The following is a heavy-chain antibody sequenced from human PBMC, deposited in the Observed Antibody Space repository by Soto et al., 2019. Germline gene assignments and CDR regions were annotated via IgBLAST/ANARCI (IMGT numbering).Heavy chain of an antibody. Sequence: ESGGGLVQPGRSLRLSCAASGFTFDDYAMHWVRQAPGKGLEWVSGISWNSGSIGYADSVKGRFTISRDNAKNSLYLQMNSLRAEDTALYYCAKDIAAAGDYFDYWGQGTLVTVSS. CDR1: GFTFDDYA. D-gene: IGHD6-13*01. J-gene: IGHJ4*02. V-gene: IGHV3-9*01. CDR2: ISWNSGSI. CDR3: AKDIAAAGDYFDY.